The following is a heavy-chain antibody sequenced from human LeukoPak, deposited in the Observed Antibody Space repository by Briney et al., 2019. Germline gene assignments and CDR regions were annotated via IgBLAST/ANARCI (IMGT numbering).Heavy chain of an antibody. CDR1: GFTFSSYA. V-gene: IGHV3-7*01. CDR2: IKQDGSEK. D-gene: IGHD1-26*01. Sequence: PGGSLRLSCAASGFTFSSYAMHWVRQAPGKGLEWVANIKQDGSEKYYVDSVKGRFTISRDNAKNSLYLQMNSLRAEDTAVYYCAREGSGSYPDYWGQGTLVTVSS. CDR3: AREGSGSYPDY. J-gene: IGHJ4*02.